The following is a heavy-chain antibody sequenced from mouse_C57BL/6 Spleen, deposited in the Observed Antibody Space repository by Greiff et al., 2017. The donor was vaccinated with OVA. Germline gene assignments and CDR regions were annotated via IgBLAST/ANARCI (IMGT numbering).Heavy chain of an antibody. V-gene: IGHV1-80*01. J-gene: IGHJ3*01. CDR1: GYAFSSYW. Sequence: VQLQQSGAELVKPGASVKISCKASGYAFSSYWMNWVKQRPGKGLEWIGQIYPGDGDTNYNGKFKGKATLTADKSSSTAYMQLSSLTSEDSAVYFCARPNFYYGNPWFAYWGQGTLVTVSA. D-gene: IGHD2-1*01. CDR3: ARPNFYYGNPWFAY. CDR2: IYPGDGDT.